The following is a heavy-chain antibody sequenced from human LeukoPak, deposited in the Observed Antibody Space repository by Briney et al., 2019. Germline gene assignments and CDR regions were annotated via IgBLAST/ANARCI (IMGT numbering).Heavy chain of an antibody. J-gene: IGHJ3*02. V-gene: IGHV3-30-3*01. CDR2: ISYDGSKN. CDR1: GLTFSRYS. D-gene: IGHD2-21*02. Sequence: GRSLRLSCAASGLTFSRYSVHWVRQAPGKGLEWVAVISYDGSKNQYADSVKGRFTISRDNSKSMLYLQMNSLRPEDTAVYYCARDLAYCAGDCYSGDAFDIWGQGTRVTVSA. CDR3: ARDLAYCAGDCYSGDAFDI.